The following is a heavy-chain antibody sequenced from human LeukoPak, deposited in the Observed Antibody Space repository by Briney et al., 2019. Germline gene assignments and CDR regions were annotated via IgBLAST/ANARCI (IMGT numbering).Heavy chain of an antibody. V-gene: IGHV4-39*07. CDR3: ARGGTLRYFDWPFDI. CDR2: IYYSGST. J-gene: IGHJ3*02. D-gene: IGHD3-9*01. Sequence: SETLSLTCTVSGGSISDSAYYWGWIRQPPGKGLEWIGSIYYSGSTYYNPSLKSRVTISVDTSKNQFSLKLSSVTAADTAVYYCARGGTLRYFDWPFDIWGQGTMVTVSS. CDR1: GGSISDSAYY.